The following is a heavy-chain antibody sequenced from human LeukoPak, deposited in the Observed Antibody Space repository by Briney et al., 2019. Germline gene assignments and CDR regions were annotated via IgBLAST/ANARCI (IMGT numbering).Heavy chain of an antibody. CDR3: ARSRDGYNPLDN. J-gene: IGHJ4*02. Sequence: GGSLRLSCAASGFTFSTYTMNWVRQAPGKGLEWVSSITGGGSYIHYADSVKGRFTISRDNAKNSMYLQMTSLRADDTAVYYCARSRDGYNPLDNWGQGTLVTVSS. D-gene: IGHD5-24*01. V-gene: IGHV3-21*01. CDR1: GFTFSTYT. CDR2: ITGGGSYI.